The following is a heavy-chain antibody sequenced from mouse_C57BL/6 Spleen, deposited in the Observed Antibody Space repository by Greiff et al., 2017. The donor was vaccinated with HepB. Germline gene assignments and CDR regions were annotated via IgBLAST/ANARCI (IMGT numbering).Heavy chain of an antibody. D-gene: IGHD2-2*01. CDR1: GYSFTGYF. CDR2: INPYNGDT. CDR3: ARCGYAEGDAMDY. V-gene: IGHV1-20*01. Sequence: EVQLVESGPELVKPGDSVKISCKASGYSFTGYFMNWVMQSHGKSLEWIGRINPYNGDTFYNQKFKGKATLTVDKSSSTAHMELRSLTSEDSAVYYCARCGYAEGDAMDYWGQGTSVTVSS. J-gene: IGHJ4*01.